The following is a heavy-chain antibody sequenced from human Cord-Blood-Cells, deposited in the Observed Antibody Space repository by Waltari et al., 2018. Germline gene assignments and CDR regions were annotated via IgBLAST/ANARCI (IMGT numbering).Heavy chain of an antibody. V-gene: IGHV3-30*02. Sequence: WVRQAPGKGLEWVAFIRYDGSNKYYADSVKGRFTISRDNSKNTRYLQMNSLRAEDTAVYYCAKDGVWTTVTTYYYYGMDVWGQGTTVTVSS. J-gene: IGHJ6*02. CDR3: AKDGVWTTVTTYYYYGMDV. CDR2: IRYDGSNK. D-gene: IGHD4-4*01.